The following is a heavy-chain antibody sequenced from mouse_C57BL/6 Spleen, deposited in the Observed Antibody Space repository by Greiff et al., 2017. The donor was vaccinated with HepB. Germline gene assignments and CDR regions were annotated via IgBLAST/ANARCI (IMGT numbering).Heavy chain of an antibody. CDR3: TTYYSNYGAMDY. D-gene: IGHD2-5*01. J-gene: IGHJ4*01. V-gene: IGHV5-9-1*02. Sequence: VQVVESGEGLVKPGGSLKLSCAASGFTFSSYAMSWVRQTPEKRLEWVAYISSGGDYIYYADTVKGRFTISRDNARNTLYLQMSSLKSEDTAMYYCTTYYSNYGAMDYWGQGTSVTVSS. CDR1: GFTFSSYA. CDR2: ISSGGDYI.